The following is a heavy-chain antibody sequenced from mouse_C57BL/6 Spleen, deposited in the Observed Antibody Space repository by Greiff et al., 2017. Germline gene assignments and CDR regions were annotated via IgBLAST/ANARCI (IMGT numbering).Heavy chain of an antibody. J-gene: IGHJ2*01. V-gene: IGHV5-17*01. CDR3: ARDPLDD. Sequence: EVKVVESGGGLVKPGGSLKLSCAASGFTFSDYGMHWVRQAPEKGLEWVAYISSGSSTIYYADTVKGRFTIARDNAKNTLFLQMTSLRSEDTAMYYCARDPLDDWGQGTTRTVSS. CDR2: ISSGSSTI. CDR1: GFTFSDYG.